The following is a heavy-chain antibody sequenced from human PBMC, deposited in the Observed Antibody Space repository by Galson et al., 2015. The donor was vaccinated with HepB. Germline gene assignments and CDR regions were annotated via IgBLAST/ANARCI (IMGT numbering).Heavy chain of an antibody. CDR3: ARIQERITMVRGVISDAFDI. CDR2: IDWDDDK. D-gene: IGHD3-10*01. V-gene: IGHV2-70*11. J-gene: IGHJ3*02. CDR1: GFSLSTSGMC. Sequence: PALVKPTQTLTLTCTFSGFSLSTSGMCVSWIRQPPGKALEWPARIDWDDDKYYSTSLKTRLTISKDTSKNQVVLTMTNMDPVDTATYYCARIQERITMVRGVISDAFDIWGQGTMVTVSS.